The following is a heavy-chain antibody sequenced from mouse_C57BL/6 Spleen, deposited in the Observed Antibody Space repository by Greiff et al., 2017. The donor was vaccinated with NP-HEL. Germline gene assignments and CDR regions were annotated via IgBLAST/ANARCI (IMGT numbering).Heavy chain of an antibody. Sequence: QVHVKQSGAELARPGASVKMSCKASGYTFTSYTMHWVKQRPGQGLEWIGYINPSSGYTKYNQKFKDKATLTADKSSSTAYMQLSSLTSEDSAVYYCARCSYYGNPYYAMDYWGQGTSVTVSS. CDR1: GYTFTSYT. J-gene: IGHJ4*01. D-gene: IGHD2-10*01. CDR3: ARCSYYGNPYYAMDY. V-gene: IGHV1-4*01. CDR2: INPSSGYT.